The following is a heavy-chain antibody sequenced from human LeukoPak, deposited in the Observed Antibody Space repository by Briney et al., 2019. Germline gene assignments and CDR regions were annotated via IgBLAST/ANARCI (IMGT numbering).Heavy chain of an antibody. CDR1: GFTVSSNY. V-gene: IGHV3-53*01. D-gene: IGHD3-22*01. J-gene: IGHJ4*02. Sequence: PGGSLRLSCAASGFTVSSNYMSWVRQAPGKGLEWVSVIYSGGSTYYADSVKGRFTISRDNAKNSLYLQMNSLRAEDTAVYYCARALGDSSGYYHYWGQGTLVTVSS. CDR3: ARALGDSSGYYHY. CDR2: IYSGGST.